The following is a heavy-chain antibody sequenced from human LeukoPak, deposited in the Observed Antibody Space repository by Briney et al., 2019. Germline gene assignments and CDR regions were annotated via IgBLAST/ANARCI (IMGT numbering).Heavy chain of an antibody. CDR3: AREHKITIFGVVIIRVGGYYFDY. D-gene: IGHD3-3*01. CDR2: IYHSGST. J-gene: IGHJ4*02. Sequence: SETLSLTCTVSGYSISSGYYRGWIRPPPGKGLEWIGSIYHSGSTYYNPSLKSRVTISVDTSKNQFSLKLSSVTAAVTAVYYCAREHKITIFGVVIIRVGGYYFDYWGQGTLVTVSS. CDR1: GYSISSGYY. V-gene: IGHV4-38-2*02.